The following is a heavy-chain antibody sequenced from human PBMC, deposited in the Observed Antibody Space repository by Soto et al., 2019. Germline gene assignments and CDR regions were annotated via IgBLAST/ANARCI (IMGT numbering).Heavy chain of an antibody. Sequence: PGGSLRLSCAASGFTFSKYAMHWVRQARGTGLEWVAVISNDGSNPYYAGSVKGRFTISRDNSKNTLYLQMNSLREEDTAVYYCARTGYDRSGYFVEYYFDYWGQGTLVTVSS. CDR3: ARTGYDRSGYFVEYYFDY. J-gene: IGHJ4*02. V-gene: IGHV3-30-3*01. CDR1: GFTFSKYA. D-gene: IGHD3-22*01. CDR2: ISNDGSNP.